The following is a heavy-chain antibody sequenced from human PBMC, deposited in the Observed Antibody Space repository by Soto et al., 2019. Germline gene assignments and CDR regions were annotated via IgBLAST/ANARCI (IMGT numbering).Heavy chain of an antibody. D-gene: IGHD3-16*01. CDR3: AKEGYDYVWGSYCFDY. CDR2: ISYDGSNK. J-gene: IGHJ4*02. CDR1: GFTFSSYG. V-gene: IGHV3-30*18. Sequence: QVQLVESGGGVVQPGRSLRLSCAASGFTFSSYGMHWVRQAPGKGLEWVAVISYDGSNKYYADSVKGRFTISRDNSKNTLYLQMNSLRAEDTAVYYCAKEGYDYVWGSYCFDYWGQGTLVTVSS.